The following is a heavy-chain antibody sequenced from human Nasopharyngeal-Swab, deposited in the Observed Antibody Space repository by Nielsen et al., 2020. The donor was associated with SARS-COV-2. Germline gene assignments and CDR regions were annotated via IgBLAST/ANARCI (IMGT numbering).Heavy chain of an antibody. D-gene: IGHD7-27*01. CDR2: IYYSGTT. CDR1: GRSISSVCYY. CDR3: AREGLGIAAFDI. J-gene: IGHJ3*02. V-gene: IGHV4-31*03. Sequence: SQTLSLTCTLSGRSISSVCYYWSWLRQHPGKGLEWIGYIYYSGTTFYTPSLKSRVTVSLDTSKNRFALKLSSVTAADTAVYYCAREGLGIAAFDIWGQGTMVTVSS.